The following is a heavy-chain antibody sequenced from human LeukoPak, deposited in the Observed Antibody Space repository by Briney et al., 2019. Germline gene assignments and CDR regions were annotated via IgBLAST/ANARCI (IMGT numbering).Heavy chain of an antibody. CDR1: GFTFSDYY. Sequence: AGGSLRLSCAASGFTFSDYYMSWIRQAPGKGLEWVSYISSSGSTIYYADSVKGRFTISRDNAKNSLYLQMNSLRAEDTAVYYCARDFVTMVRGVNHYYYGMDVWGQGTTVTVSS. CDR2: ISSSGSTI. J-gene: IGHJ6*02. D-gene: IGHD3-10*01. CDR3: ARDFVTMVRGVNHYYYGMDV. V-gene: IGHV3-11*01.